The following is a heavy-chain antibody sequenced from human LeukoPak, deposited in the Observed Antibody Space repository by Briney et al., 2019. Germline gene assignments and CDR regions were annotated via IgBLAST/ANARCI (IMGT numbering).Heavy chain of an antibody. CDR3: AKRGVVIRVILVGFHKEAYYFDS. CDR2: ISDRGSRT. CDR1: GITLSNYG. Sequence: GGSLRLSCAVSGITLSNYGMSWVRQAPGKGLERVAGISDRGSRTNYADSVKGRFTISTDHPKNTLYLQMNSLRAEDTAVYFCAKRGVVIRVILVGFHKEAYYFDSWGQGALVTVSS. D-gene: IGHD3-22*01. J-gene: IGHJ4*02. V-gene: IGHV3-23*01.